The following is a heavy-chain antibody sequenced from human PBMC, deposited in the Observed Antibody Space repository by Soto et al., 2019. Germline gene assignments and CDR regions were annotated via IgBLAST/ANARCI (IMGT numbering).Heavy chain of an antibody. CDR3: ARALAVAGSPYYYYGMDV. J-gene: IGHJ6*02. CDR2: IIPILGIA. Sequence: QVQLVQSGAEVKKPGSSVKVSCKASGGTFSSYTISWVRQAPGQGLEWMGRIIPILGIANYAQKFQGRVTITADKXTXTXXMELSSLRSEDTAVYYCARALAVAGSPYYYYGMDVWGQGTTVTVSS. D-gene: IGHD6-19*01. V-gene: IGHV1-69*02. CDR1: GGTFSSYT.